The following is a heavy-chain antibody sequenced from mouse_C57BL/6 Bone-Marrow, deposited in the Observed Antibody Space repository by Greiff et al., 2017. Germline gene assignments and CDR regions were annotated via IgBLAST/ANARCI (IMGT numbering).Heavy chain of an antibody. CDR3: ARTLRSNSSGYVAGGDY. V-gene: IGHV1-82*01. D-gene: IGHD3-2*02. CDR2: IYPGDGDT. CDR1: GYAFSSSW. Sequence: QVQLKESGPELVKPGASVKISCKASGYAFSSSWMNWVKQRPGKGLEWIGRIYPGDGDTNYNGKFKGQATLTADKSSSTAYMQLSSLTSEDSAVYFCARTLRSNSSGYVAGGDYWGQGTSVTVSS. J-gene: IGHJ4*01.